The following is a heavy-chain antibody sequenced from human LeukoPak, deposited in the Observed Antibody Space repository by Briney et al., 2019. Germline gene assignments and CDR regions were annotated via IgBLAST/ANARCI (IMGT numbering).Heavy chain of an antibody. CDR2: ISFDGAKT. J-gene: IGHJ6*02. D-gene: IGHD6-13*01. CDR1: GFTFSSYG. Sequence: GRSLRLSCAASGFTFSSYGMHWVRQAPGKGLEWVALISFDGAKTDYADSVKGRFTISRDSSQNTLYLQMNSLRAEDTAVYYCAKVRGSSSAAYGIDVWGQGTTVTVSS. CDR3: AKVRGSSSAAYGIDV. V-gene: IGHV3-30*18.